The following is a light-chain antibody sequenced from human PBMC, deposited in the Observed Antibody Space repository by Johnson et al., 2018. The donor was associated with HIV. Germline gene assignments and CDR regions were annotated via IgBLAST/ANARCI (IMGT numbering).Light chain of an antibody. CDR2: ENN. CDR3: GTWDSSLSAYV. V-gene: IGLV1-51*02. CDR1: SSNTGRNY. J-gene: IGLJ1*01. Sequence: QSVLTQPPSVSAAPGQKVTISCSGSSSNTGRNYVSWYQQLPGTAPKVLIYENNKRPSGIPDRFSGSKSGTSATLGITGLQTGDEADYYCGTWDSSLSAYVFGTGTKFTVL.